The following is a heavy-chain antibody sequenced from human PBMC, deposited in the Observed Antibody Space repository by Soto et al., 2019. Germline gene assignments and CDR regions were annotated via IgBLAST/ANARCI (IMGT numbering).Heavy chain of an antibody. D-gene: IGHD3-16*01. Sequence: GGSLRLSCAASGFTFSSYAISWVRQAPGKGLEWVSAISGSGGNTYYAESVKGRFTISRDNSKNTLYLQMNSLRAEDTAVYYCAKGRGYLYLDYYYGMDVWGQGTTVTVSS. V-gene: IGHV3-23*01. J-gene: IGHJ6*02. CDR3: AKGRGYLYLDYYYGMDV. CDR2: ISGSGGNT. CDR1: GFTFSSYA.